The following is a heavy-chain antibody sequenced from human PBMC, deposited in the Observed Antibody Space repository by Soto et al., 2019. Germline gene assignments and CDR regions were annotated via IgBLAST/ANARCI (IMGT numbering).Heavy chain of an antibody. V-gene: IGHV3-23*01. Sequence: PGGSLRLSCAASGFTFSSYAMSWARQAPGKGLEWVSAISGSGGSTYYADSVKGRFTISRDNSKNTLYLQMNSLRAEDTAVYYCAKVNSSGWYPLYYFDYWGQGTLVTVSS. CDR1: GFTFSSYA. J-gene: IGHJ4*02. CDR2: ISGSGGST. D-gene: IGHD6-19*01. CDR3: AKVNSSGWYPLYYFDY.